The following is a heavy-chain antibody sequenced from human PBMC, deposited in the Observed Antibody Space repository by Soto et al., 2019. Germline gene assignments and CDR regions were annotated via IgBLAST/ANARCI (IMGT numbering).Heavy chain of an antibody. CDR3: ARPRVVPAAMGLSAFDI. V-gene: IGHV1-8*01. CDR1: GYTFTRYG. J-gene: IGHJ3*02. D-gene: IGHD2-2*01. CDR2: MNPNSGNT. Sequence: ASVKVSCKASGYTFTRYGINWVRQATGQGLEWMGWMNPNSGNTGYAQKFQGRVTMTRNTSISTAYMELSSLRSEDTAVYYCARPRVVPAAMGLSAFDIWGQGTMVTVSS.